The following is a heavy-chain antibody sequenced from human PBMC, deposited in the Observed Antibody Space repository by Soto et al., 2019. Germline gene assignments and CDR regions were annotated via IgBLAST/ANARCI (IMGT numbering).Heavy chain of an antibody. V-gene: IGHV3-23*01. CDR2: ISATGDAR. CDR1: AFIFSDYA. D-gene: IGHD6-19*01. CDR3: AKSSTVITQWDS. J-gene: IGHJ4*02. Sequence: EVQLLESGGGLVQPGGSLRLSCATSAFIFSDYAMTWVRQAPGKGLEWVSSISATGDARYYADSVKSRFTISRDNSKNTLYLQVTSLIAEDTAVYYCAKSSTVITQWDSWGQGTLVTVSS.